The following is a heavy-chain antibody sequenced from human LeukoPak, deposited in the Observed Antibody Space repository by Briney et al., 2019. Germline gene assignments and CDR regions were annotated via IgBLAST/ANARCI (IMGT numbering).Heavy chain of an antibody. J-gene: IGHJ4*02. CDR1: GGSVNSGSYF. V-gene: IGHV4-61*01. CDR2: IFYSGST. CDR3: ARGGSSSWYPFDY. D-gene: IGHD6-13*01. Sequence: SETLSLTCTVSGGSVNSGSYFWSWVRQPPGEGLEWIGYIFYSGSTNYNPSLKSRVTISIDTSKNQFSLKLSSVTAADTAVYYCARGGSSSWYPFDYWGQGTLVTVSS.